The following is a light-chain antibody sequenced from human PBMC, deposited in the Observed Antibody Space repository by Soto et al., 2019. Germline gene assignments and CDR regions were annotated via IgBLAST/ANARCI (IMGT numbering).Light chain of an antibody. J-gene: IGKJ1*01. CDR2: AAS. CDR3: QQSYSTLPT. CDR1: QSISSY. Sequence: IQCTQSPSSLSAFVGHRVTITVGPSQSISSYLNWYQQKPGKAPKLLIYAASSLQSGVPSRFSGSGSGTDFTLAISSLQPEDFATYYCQQSYSTLPTCGQGTKVDIK. V-gene: IGKV1-39*01.